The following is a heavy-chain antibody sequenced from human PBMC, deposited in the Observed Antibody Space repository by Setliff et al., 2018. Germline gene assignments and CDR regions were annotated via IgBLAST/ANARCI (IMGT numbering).Heavy chain of an antibody. J-gene: IGHJ6*02. CDR2: ISSSGSTI. D-gene: IGHD5-18*01. CDR3: ARDSSRIQDTYYYYFGMDV. Sequence: GGSLRLSCAASGFTFSDYYMNWVRQAPGKGLEWVSYISSSGSTIYYADSVKGRFTISRDNAKNSLYLQMNSLRAEDTAVYYCARDSSRIQDTYYYYFGMDVWGQGTPVTVSS. V-gene: IGHV3-11*04. CDR1: GFTFSDYY.